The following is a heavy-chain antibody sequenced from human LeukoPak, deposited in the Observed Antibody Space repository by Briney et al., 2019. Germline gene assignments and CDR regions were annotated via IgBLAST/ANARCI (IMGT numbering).Heavy chain of an antibody. CDR3: ARDPVYYYDSSGYPYNWFDP. CDR2: INPNSGGT. J-gene: IGHJ5*02. V-gene: IGHV1-2*06. D-gene: IGHD3-22*01. Sequence: ASVKVSCKASGYTLTDYYMHWVRQAPGQGLEWMGRINPNSGGTNYAQKFQGRVTMTRDTSISTAYMELSRLRSDDTAVYYCARDPVYYYDSSGYPYNWFDPWGQGTLVTVSS. CDR1: GYTLTDYY.